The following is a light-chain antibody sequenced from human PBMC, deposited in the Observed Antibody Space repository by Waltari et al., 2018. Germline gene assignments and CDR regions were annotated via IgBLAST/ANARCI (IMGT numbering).Light chain of an antibody. Sequence: QPALTHPASVSGSPGQSITICCTGTSSDVGGYNHVSWYQQHPVKAPKLMIYDVSQRPSGVSNRFSGSKSGNTASLTISGLQAEDEADYYCSSYTSSSTFFGTGTKVTVL. V-gene: IGLV2-14*01. CDR2: DVS. J-gene: IGLJ1*01. CDR1: SSDVGGYNH. CDR3: SSYTSSSTF.